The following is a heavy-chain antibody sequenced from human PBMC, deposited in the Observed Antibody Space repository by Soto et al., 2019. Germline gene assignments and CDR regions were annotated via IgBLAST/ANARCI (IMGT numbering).Heavy chain of an antibody. J-gene: IGHJ6*02. Sequence: SETLSLTCAVYGGSFSGYYWSWIRQPPGKGLEWIGEINHSGSTNYNPSLKSRVIISVDTSKNQFSLKLSSVTAADTAVYYCARLAPIAAADGMDVWGQGTTVTVSS. V-gene: IGHV4-34*01. D-gene: IGHD6-13*01. CDR2: INHSGST. CDR3: ARLAPIAAADGMDV. CDR1: GGSFSGYY.